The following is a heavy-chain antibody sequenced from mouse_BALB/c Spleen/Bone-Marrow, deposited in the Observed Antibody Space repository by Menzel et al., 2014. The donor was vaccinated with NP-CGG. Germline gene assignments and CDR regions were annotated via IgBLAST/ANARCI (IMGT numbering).Heavy chain of an antibody. V-gene: IGHV1-4*02. Sequence: QVQLQQSGAELARPGASVRLSCRASGYTFTGYTMQWVKQRPGQGLKWIGYIVPRSGYTDYNQKFKDKTTLTADKSSSTAYMQLSRLTSEDSAVYYCAREVVATDYFDYWGQGTTLTVSS. D-gene: IGHD1-1*01. CDR2: IVPRSGYT. CDR3: AREVVATDYFDY. J-gene: IGHJ2*01. CDR1: GYTFTGYT.